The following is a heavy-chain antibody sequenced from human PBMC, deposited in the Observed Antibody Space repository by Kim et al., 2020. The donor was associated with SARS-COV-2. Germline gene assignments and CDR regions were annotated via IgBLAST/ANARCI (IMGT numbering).Heavy chain of an antibody. V-gene: IGHV4-59*08. CDR3: ARLGSSWYFTFDY. D-gene: IGHD6-13*01. Sequence: YNPALKSRVTISVDTSKNQFSLKLSSVTAADTAVYYCARLGSSWYFTFDYWGQGTLVTVSS. J-gene: IGHJ4*02.